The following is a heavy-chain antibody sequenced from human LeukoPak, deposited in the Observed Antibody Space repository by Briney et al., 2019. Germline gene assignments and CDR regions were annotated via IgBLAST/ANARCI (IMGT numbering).Heavy chain of an antibody. CDR2: ISSSSTTI. V-gene: IGHV3-48*02. J-gene: IGHJ4*02. CDR3: AREGITPFDY. Sequence: GGSLSLSCAASGFTFSSYRMNWVRQAPGKGLEWVSYISSSSTTIYFADSVKGRFTISRDNAKNSLYLQMNSLRDEDTAVYYCAREGITPFDYWDQGTLVTVSS. D-gene: IGHD1-14*01. CDR1: GFTFSSYR.